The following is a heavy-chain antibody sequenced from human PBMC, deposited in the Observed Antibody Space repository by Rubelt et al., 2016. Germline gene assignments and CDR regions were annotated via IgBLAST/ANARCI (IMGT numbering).Heavy chain of an antibody. CDR2: IYSGGST. Sequence: VQLQESGPGLVKPSGTLSLTCAVSGGSISSSNWWSWVRQPPGKGLEWVSVIYSGGSTYYADSVKGRFTISRDNSKNTLYLQMNSLRAGDTAVYYCARVSLGYMDVWGQGTTVTVSS. CDR3: ARVSLGYMDV. V-gene: IGHV3-53*01. CDR1: GGSISSSNW. J-gene: IGHJ6*03. D-gene: IGHD3-16*01.